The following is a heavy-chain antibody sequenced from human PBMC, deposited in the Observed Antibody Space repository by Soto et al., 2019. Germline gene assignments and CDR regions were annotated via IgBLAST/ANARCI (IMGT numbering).Heavy chain of an antibody. V-gene: IGHV3-30*03. D-gene: IGHD3-22*01. CDR2: VSYDGSKK. Sequence: QVQLVESGGGVVQPGTSLRLTCAGSGFTFSRNGMHWVRQAPGKGLEWVALVSYDGSKKYYVDSVKGRFTISRDNSENTLYLQMNSLRAEDTAVYYCARWVGGSMSDNSGKYDSWGQGTLVTLSS. CDR1: GFTFSRNG. J-gene: IGHJ5*01. CDR3: ARWVGGSMSDNSGKYDS.